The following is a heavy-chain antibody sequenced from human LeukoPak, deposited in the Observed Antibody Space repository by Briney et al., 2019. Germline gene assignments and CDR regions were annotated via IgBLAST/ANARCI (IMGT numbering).Heavy chain of an antibody. CDR3: ARVRGQLWFADGFDI. V-gene: IGHV3-33*01. J-gene: IGHJ3*02. CDR2: IWYDGSNK. Sequence: GGSLRLSCAASGFTFNKYGMHWVRQAPGKGLEWVAVIWYDGSNKYYTDSVKGRFTISRDNSKSTVYLQMNSLRAEDTAVYYCARVRGQLWFADGFDIWGQGTMATVSS. D-gene: IGHD3-10*01. CDR1: GFTFNKYG.